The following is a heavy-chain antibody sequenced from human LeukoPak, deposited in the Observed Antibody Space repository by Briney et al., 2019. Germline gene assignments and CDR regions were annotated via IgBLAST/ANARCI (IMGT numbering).Heavy chain of an antibody. CDR3: AKGPTVGALH. V-gene: IGHV3-30*02. CDR1: GFTFKSYG. D-gene: IGHD1-26*01. J-gene: IGHJ4*02. Sequence: SGGSLRLSCAVSGFTFKSYGMHWVRQAPGKGLEWVAFIRYDGSIKYYADSVKGRFTISRDNSKNMLYLQMNSLRAEDTVLYYFAKGPTVGALHWGQGTLVTVSS. CDR2: IRYDGSIK.